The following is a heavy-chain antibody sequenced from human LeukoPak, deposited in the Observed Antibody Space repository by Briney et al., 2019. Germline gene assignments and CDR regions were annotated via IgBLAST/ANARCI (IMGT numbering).Heavy chain of an antibody. J-gene: IGHJ4*02. D-gene: IGHD1-1*01. CDR3: ARNLDGFDF. CDR2: ISYSGST. V-gene: IGHV4-30-4*01. CDR1: GGSFSRGDDY. Sequence: PSETLSPTCTVSGGSFSRGDDYWSWIRQPPGKGLEWIGYISYSGSTYYNPSLKSRVTISVDTSKNQFSLKLSSVTAADTAVYYCARNLDGFDFWGRGTLVPVSS.